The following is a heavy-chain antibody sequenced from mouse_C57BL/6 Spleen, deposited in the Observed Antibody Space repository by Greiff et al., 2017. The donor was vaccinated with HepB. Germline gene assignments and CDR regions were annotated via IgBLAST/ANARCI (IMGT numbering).Heavy chain of an antibody. V-gene: IGHV7-3*01. D-gene: IGHD1-1*01. CDR1: GFTFTDYY. CDR2: IRNKANGYTT. Sequence: DVKLVESGGGLVQPGGSLSLSCAASGFTFTDYYMSWVRQPPGKALEWLGFIRNKANGYTTEYSASVKGRFTISRDNSQSILYLQMNALRAEDSATYYCARSPRFYFDYWGQGTTLTVSS. CDR3: ARSPRFYFDY. J-gene: IGHJ2*01.